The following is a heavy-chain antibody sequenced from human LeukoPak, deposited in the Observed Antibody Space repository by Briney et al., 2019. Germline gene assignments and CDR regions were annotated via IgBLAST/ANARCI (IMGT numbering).Heavy chain of an antibody. J-gene: IGHJ4*02. CDR3: ARVVGSGSYYTLGY. CDR1: GFTFSDYY. V-gene: IGHV3-11*06. Sequence: PGGSLRLSCAASGFTFSDYYMSWIRQAPGKGLEWVSYISSSSSYTNYADSVKGRFTISRDNAKNSLYLQMNSLRAEDTAVYYCARVVGSGSYYTLGYWGQGTLVTVSS. CDR2: ISSSSSYT. D-gene: IGHD1-26*01.